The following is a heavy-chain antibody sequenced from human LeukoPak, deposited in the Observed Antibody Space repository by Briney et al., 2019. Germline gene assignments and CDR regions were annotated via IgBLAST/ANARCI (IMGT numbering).Heavy chain of an antibody. J-gene: IGHJ6*03. CDR3: ARGRPFGIVVVPAAMGYYMDV. CDR2: MNPNSGNT. CDR1: GYTFTSYD. D-gene: IGHD2-2*01. Sequence: ASVKVSCKASGYTFTSYDINWVRQATGQGLEWMGWMNPNSGNTGYAQKFQGRVTMTRNTSISTAYMELSSLRSEDTAVYYCARGRPFGIVVVPAAMGYYMDVWGKGTTVTISS. V-gene: IGHV1-8*01.